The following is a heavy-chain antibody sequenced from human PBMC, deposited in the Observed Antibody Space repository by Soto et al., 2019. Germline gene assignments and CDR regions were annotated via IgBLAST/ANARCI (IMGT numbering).Heavy chain of an antibody. V-gene: IGHV4-31*03. D-gene: IGHD3-22*01. CDR2: MYYSGIT. CDR3: ARLGAYYQSLDP. CDR1: GGSISSGGYY. Sequence: SETLSLTCTVSGGSISSGGYYWTWIRQHPGKGLEWIGYMYYSGITYYNPSLKSRVTISLDASENQFSLRLSSVTAADTAVYYCARLGAYYQSLDPWGPGTLVTVSS. J-gene: IGHJ5*02.